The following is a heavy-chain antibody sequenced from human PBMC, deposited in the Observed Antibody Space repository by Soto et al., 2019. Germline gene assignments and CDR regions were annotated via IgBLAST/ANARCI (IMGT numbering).Heavy chain of an antibody. V-gene: IGHV3-48*02. Sequence: EVQLVGSGGGLVQPGGSLRLSCAASGFTFSTYSMNWVRQAPGQGREWISYISSGRNTIYYADSVKGRFTISRDNAKNSLYLQMNSLRDEDTAVYYCARKSYYDSSGDSWGQGTLVTVSS. D-gene: IGHD3-22*01. CDR2: ISSGRNTI. CDR3: ARKSYYDSSGDS. CDR1: GFTFSTYS. J-gene: IGHJ4*02.